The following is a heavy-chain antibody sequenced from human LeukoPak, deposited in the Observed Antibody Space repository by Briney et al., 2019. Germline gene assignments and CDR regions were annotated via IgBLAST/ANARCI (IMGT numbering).Heavy chain of an antibody. CDR1: GYTFTSYD. CDR2: MNPNSGNT. V-gene: IGHV1-8*01. J-gene: IGHJ6*03. Sequence: ASVKVSCKASGYTFTSYDINWVRQATGQGLEWMGWMNPNSGNTGYAQKFQGRVTMTRNTSISTAYMELSSLRSEDTAVYYCARGNQLLRSNYMDVWGKGTTVTVSS. D-gene: IGHD2-2*01. CDR3: ARGNQLLRSNYMDV.